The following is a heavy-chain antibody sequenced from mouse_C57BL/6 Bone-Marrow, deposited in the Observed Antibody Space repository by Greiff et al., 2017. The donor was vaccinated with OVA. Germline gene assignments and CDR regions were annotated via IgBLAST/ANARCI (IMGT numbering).Heavy chain of an antibody. CDR3: VRGALLLRGFDY. J-gene: IGHJ2*01. Sequence: VKLMESGGGLVQPKGSLKLSCAASGFSFNTYAMNWVRQAPGKGLEWVARIRSKSNNYATYYADSVKDRFTISRDDSESMLYLQMNNLKTEDTAMYYCVRGALLLRGFDYWGQGTTLTVSS. CDR1: GFSFNTYA. V-gene: IGHV10-1*01. CDR2: IRSKSNNYAT. D-gene: IGHD1-1*01.